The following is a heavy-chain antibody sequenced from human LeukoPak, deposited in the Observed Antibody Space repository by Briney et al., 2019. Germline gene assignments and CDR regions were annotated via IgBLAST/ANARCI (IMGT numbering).Heavy chain of an antibody. Sequence: KTSETLSLTCTVSGGSINSGNSYWTWIRQPAGKGLGWIGRMHTSGSTNYNPSLKSRVTMSVDTSKNQLSLKLSSVTAADTAVYYCVRERGDSVSTGADIWLYYYYMDVWGKGTTVTISS. V-gene: IGHV4-61*02. D-gene: IGHD3-16*01. CDR3: VRERGDSVSTGADIWLYYYYMDV. J-gene: IGHJ6*03. CDR2: MHTSGST. CDR1: GGSINSGNSY.